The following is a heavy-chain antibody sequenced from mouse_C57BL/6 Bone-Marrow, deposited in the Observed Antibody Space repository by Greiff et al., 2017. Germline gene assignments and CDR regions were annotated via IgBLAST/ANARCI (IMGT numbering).Heavy chain of an antibody. V-gene: IGHV1-82*01. D-gene: IGHD3-3*01. CDR3: ARRGDWQDAMHY. Sequence: QVQLQQSGPELVKPGASVKISCKASGYAFSSSWMNWVKQRPGQGLEWIGRIYPGDGDTNYNGKFKGKATLTADKSSSTAYMQLSSLTSEDSAVYFCARRGDWQDAMHYGGQGTSVTVTS. J-gene: IGHJ4*01. CDR1: GYAFSSSW. CDR2: IYPGDGDT.